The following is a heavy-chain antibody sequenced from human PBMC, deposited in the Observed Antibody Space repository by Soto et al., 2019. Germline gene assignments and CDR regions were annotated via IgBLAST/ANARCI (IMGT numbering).Heavy chain of an antibody. Sequence: SETLSLTCMVSGGSIIGSYWSWIRQSPGKGLEWLGYVYYTGSTNYSPSLRSRVSISVDTSKNEFSLRLSSVTAADTAVYFCARSVAVPGAHIDYWGQGTQVTVSS. CDR1: GGSIIGSY. V-gene: IGHV4-59*01. J-gene: IGHJ4*02. CDR3: ARSVAVPGAHIDY. CDR2: VYYTGST. D-gene: IGHD6-19*01.